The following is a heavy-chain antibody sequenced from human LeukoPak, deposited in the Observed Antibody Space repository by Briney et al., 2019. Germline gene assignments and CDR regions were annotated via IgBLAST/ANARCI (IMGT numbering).Heavy chain of an antibody. Sequence: GGSLGLSCAASGFTFSNYGLHWVRQAPGKGLEWVAFMSYDGTHKYYADSARGRFTISRDNSKNTLFLQMNSLRTEDTAVYYCAKDFGYGDCFDYWGQGTVVTVSS. CDR1: GFTFSNYG. J-gene: IGHJ4*02. V-gene: IGHV3-30*18. D-gene: IGHD4-17*01. CDR3: AKDFGYGDCFDY. CDR2: MSYDGTHK.